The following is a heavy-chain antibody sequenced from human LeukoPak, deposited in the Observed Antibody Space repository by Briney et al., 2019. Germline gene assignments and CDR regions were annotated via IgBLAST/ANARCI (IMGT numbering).Heavy chain of an antibody. CDR3: ARVNIEYCRGTSWSGCDYMDV. CDR1: GGSISSYY. CDR2: IYYSGGT. V-gene: IGHV4-59*01. Sequence: KPSETLSLTCTVSGGSISSYYWSWIRQPPGKGLEWIVYIYYSGGTNYNPSLKSRVTISVDTTKNQFSLKLSSVTAADTAVYSCARVNIEYCRGTSWSGCDYMDVWGKGNTVTVSS. J-gene: IGHJ6*03. D-gene: IGHD2-2*01.